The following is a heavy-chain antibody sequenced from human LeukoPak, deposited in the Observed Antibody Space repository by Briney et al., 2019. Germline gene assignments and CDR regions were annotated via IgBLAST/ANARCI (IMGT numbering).Heavy chain of an antibody. CDR3: ARGDGGDLPKYYFHY. V-gene: IGHV3-53*01. Sequence: GGSLTLSCAASRFTVSSNYMSWVRQAPGKGREWVSVIYSGGNTYYAESVKGRFTISRDNSKNTLYLQVNSLRGEDRALYYCARGDGGDLPKYYFHYWGEGTLVTVSS. CDR1: RFTVSSNY. J-gene: IGHJ4*02. D-gene: IGHD2-21*01. CDR2: IYSGGNT.